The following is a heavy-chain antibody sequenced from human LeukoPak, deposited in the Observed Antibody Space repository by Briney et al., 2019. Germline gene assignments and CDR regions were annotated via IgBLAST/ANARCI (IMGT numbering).Heavy chain of an antibody. D-gene: IGHD2-8*02. Sequence: GGSLRLSCAASGFTFDDYAIHWVRQAPGKGLEWVSSISWNSGSIGYADSVKGRFTISRDNSKSTLSLQMNSLRAEDTAIYYCATYRQVLLPFESWGQGTLVTVSS. J-gene: IGHJ4*02. CDR3: ATYRQVLLPFES. CDR1: GFTFDDYA. CDR2: ISWNSGSI. V-gene: IGHV3-9*01.